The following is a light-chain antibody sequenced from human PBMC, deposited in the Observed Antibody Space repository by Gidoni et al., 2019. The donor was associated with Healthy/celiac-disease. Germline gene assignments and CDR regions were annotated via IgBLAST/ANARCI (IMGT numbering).Light chain of an antibody. Sequence: DIQMTQSPSSLSASVGDRVTITCRASQGISNSLAWYQQKPGKAPELLLYAASRLESGVPPRFSGSGSGTDYTLTISSLQPEDFATYYCQQYYSTPRTFGQGTKVEIK. V-gene: IGKV1-NL1*01. CDR1: QGISNS. CDR2: AAS. J-gene: IGKJ1*01. CDR3: QQYYSTPRT.